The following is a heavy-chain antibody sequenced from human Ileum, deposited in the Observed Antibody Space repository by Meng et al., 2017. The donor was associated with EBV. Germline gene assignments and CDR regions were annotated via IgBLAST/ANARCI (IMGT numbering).Heavy chain of an antibody. V-gene: IGHV3-15*01. CDR2: IKSRSDGGTI. D-gene: IGHD2-21*01. J-gene: IGHJ4*02. CDR1: GFTISKAW. CDR3: TKSACGGDCY. Sequence: EVQLVESGGGWVKPGGSLRLSCAASGFTISKAWMSWVRQAPGKGLECVGRIKSRSDGGTIDYAAPVKGRFTISRDDSKNTMYLQMNSLKTEDTAVYYCTKSACGGDCYWGQGTLVTVS.